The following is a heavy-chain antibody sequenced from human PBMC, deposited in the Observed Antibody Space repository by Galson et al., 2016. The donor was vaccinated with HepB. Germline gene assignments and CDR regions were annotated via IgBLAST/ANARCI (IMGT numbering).Heavy chain of an antibody. V-gene: IGHV1-24*01. J-gene: IGHJ4*02. Sequence: SVKVSCKVSGFPVTDLSIHWVRQAPGKGLAWMGGFELEDGETVHAQKFQGRVTMTEDTSTDTAYMELSRLTSGDTAVYYCVTEGGNWGQGVLVTVSS. CDR1: GFPVTDLS. CDR3: VTEGGN. D-gene: IGHD3-16*01. CDR2: FELEDGET.